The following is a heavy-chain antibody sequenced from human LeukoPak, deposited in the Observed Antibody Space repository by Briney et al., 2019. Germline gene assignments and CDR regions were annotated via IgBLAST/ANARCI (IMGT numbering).Heavy chain of an antibody. V-gene: IGHV1-46*01. CDR3: ARDLLTMIVVAQPASSGGWFDP. CDR2: INPGGGST. J-gene: IGHJ5*02. D-gene: IGHD3-22*01. CDR1: GYTFTSYY. Sequence: GASVKVSCKASGYTFTSYYMHWVRQAPGQGLEWMGIINPGGGSTSYAQKFQGRVTMTRDTSTSTVYMGLSSLRSEDTAVYYCARDLLTMIVVAQPASSGGWFDPWGQGTLVTVSS.